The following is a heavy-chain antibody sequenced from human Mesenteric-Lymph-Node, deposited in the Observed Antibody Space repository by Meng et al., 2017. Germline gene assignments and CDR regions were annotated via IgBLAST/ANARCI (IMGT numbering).Heavy chain of an antibody. D-gene: IGHD1-1*01. J-gene: IGHJ3*02. CDR2: ISSNGGST. CDR3: ARGWSHDAFDI. CDR1: GFTFSSYA. Sequence: GESLKISCAASGFTFSSYAMHWVRQAPGKGLEYVSAISSNGGSTYYANSVKGRFTISRDNAKNSLYLQMNSLRAEDTAVYYCARGWSHDAFDIWGQGTMVTVSS. V-gene: IGHV3-64*01.